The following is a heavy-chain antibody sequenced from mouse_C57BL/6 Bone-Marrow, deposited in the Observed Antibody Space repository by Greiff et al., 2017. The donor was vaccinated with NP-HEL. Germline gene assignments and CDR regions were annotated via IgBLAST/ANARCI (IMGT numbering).Heavy chain of an antibody. Sequence: QVQLQQPGAELVKPGASVKLSCKASGYTFTSYWMHWVKQRPGQGLEWIGMIHPNSGSTNYNEKFKSKATLTVDKSSSTAYMQLSSLTSEDSAVYYCARTALLRSFSNYFDYWGQGTTLTVSS. CDR3: ARTALLRSFSNYFDY. CDR1: GYTFTSYW. CDR2: IHPNSGST. D-gene: IGHD1-1*01. J-gene: IGHJ2*01. V-gene: IGHV1-64*01.